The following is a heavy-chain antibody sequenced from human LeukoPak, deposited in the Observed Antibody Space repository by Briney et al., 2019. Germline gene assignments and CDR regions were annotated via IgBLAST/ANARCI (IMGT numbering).Heavy chain of an antibody. J-gene: IGHJ4*02. Sequence: GGSLRLSCAASAFTFSSYAMHWVRQAPGKGLDWVAVISYDGSKIYYADSVKGRFTISRDNSQSTLYLQMNSRRADDTAVYYCARESYGEHFFDYWGQGTLVTVSS. V-gene: IGHV3-30*04. CDR1: AFTFSSYA. CDR2: ISYDGSKI. CDR3: ARESYGEHFFDY. D-gene: IGHD4-17*01.